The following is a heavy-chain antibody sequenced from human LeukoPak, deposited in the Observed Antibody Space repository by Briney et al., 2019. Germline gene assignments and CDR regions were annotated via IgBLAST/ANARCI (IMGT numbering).Heavy chain of an antibody. D-gene: IGHD3-10*01. V-gene: IGHV3-11*04. CDR2: ISSSGSTI. CDR1: GFTFSDYY. CDR3: ARTGYYYYYMDV. J-gene: IGHJ6*03. Sequence: PGGSLRLSCAASGFTFSDYYMSWVRQAPGKGLEWVSYISSSGSTIYYADSVKGRFTISRDNAKNSPYLQMNSLRAEDTAVYYCARTGYYYYYMDVWGKGTTVTVSS.